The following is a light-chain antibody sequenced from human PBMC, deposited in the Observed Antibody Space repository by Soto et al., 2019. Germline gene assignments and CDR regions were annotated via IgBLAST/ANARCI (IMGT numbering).Light chain of an antibody. J-gene: IGLJ2*01. Sequence: QLVLTQSPSASASLGASVKLTCTLSSGHNSYAIAWHQQKPEKGPRYLMKLNSDGSHSKGDGIPDRFSGSSSGAERYLIISSLQSEDDGDYYCQTWGTDTLVFGGGTKLTVL. CDR3: QTWGTDTLV. CDR2: LNSDGSH. CDR1: SGHNSYA. V-gene: IGLV4-69*01.